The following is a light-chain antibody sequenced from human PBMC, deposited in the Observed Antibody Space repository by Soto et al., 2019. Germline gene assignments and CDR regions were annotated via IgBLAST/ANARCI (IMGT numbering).Light chain of an antibody. CDR2: EVT. CDR1: RSDVGSYNS. Sequence: QSVLTQPASVSGSPGESITISCTGTRSDVGSYNSIAWYQQHPGKAPRVMIFEVTKRPSGISNRFSGSKSGSTASLTISGLQAEDEAEYYCSSYTNINTRACVFGTGTKLTVL. CDR3: SSYTNINTRACV. V-gene: IGLV2-14*02. J-gene: IGLJ1*01.